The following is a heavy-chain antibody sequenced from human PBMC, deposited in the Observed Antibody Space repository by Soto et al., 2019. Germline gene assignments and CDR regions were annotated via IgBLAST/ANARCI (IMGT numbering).Heavy chain of an antibody. V-gene: IGHV1-2*04. CDR1: GYTFTGDY. CDR3: ARTDSGYDYGAFDI. J-gene: IGHJ3*02. D-gene: IGHD5-12*01. Sequence: ASVKGSCKASGYTFTGDYMHWVRQAPGQGLEWMGWINPNSGGTNYAQKFQGWVTMTRDTSISTAYMELSRLRSDDTAVYYCARTDSGYDYGAFDIWGQGTMVTVSS. CDR2: INPNSGGT.